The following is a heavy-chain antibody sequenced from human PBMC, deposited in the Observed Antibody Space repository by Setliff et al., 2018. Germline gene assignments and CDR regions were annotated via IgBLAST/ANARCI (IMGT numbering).Heavy chain of an antibody. V-gene: IGHV4-59*01. J-gene: IGHJ3*02. D-gene: IGHD6-13*01. CDR2: MYYSGIT. Sequence: SETLSLTCTVSGGSISSYYWSWFRQSPGKGLEWIGYMYYSGITNYNPILQSRVTVSIDTSNNQFSLKLNSVGTADMAVYYCASGRGSTWPYVDAFDMWGQGTMVTVSS. CDR3: ASGRGSTWPYVDAFDM. CDR1: GGSISSYY.